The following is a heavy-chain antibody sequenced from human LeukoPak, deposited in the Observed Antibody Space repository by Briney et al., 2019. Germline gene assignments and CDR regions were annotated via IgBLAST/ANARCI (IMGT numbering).Heavy chain of an antibody. CDR2: IIPIFGTA. CDR3: ARYDPLFGYYMDV. CDR1: GYTFTSYG. J-gene: IGHJ6*03. V-gene: IGHV1-69*06. D-gene: IGHD3-10*01. Sequence: ASVKVSCKASGYTFTSYGISWVRQAPGQGLEWMGGIIPIFGTANYAQKFQGRVTITADKSTSTAYMELSSLRSEDTAVYYCARYDPLFGYYMDVWGKGTTVTVSS.